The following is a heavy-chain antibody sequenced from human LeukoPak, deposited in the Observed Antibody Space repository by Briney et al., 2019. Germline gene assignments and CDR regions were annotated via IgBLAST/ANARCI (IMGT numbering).Heavy chain of an antibody. J-gene: IGHJ4*02. CDR1: GFTFSSYA. CDR2: ISGSGGST. Sequence: PGGSLRLSCAASGFTFSSYAMSWVRQAPGKGLEWVSAISGSGGSTYYADSVKGRFTISRDNSKNTLYLQMNSLRAEDTAVYYCAKDLYYDFWSGANFDYWGQGTLVTVSS. V-gene: IGHV3-23*01. D-gene: IGHD3-3*01. CDR3: AKDLYYDFWSGANFDY.